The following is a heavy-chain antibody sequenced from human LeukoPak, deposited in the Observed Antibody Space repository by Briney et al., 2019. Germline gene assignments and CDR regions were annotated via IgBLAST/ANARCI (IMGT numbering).Heavy chain of an antibody. V-gene: IGHV4-34*01. CDR1: GGPFSGYY. D-gene: IGHD4-23*01. Sequence: SENLSLNCAVYGGPFSGYYWSWIRQPPGNGLEWIGEINHSGSTNYKPSLKSRVTISVGTSNNQFSLKLSSVTAADTDVYYCATSTVVTRYCDYGGEKTLLTVYS. J-gene: IGHJ4*02. CDR2: INHSGST. CDR3: ATSTVVTRYCDY.